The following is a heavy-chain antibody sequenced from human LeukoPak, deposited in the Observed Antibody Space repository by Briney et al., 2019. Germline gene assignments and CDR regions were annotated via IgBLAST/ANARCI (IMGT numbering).Heavy chain of an antibody. D-gene: IGHD4-11*01. J-gene: IGHJ3*02. CDR2: IIPILGIA. CDR3: AREPFTVTTDPDAFDI. Sequence: SVKVSRKASGGTFSSYTISWVRQAPGQGLEWMGRIIPILGIANYAQKFQGRVTITADKSTSTAYMELSSLRSEDTAVYYCAREPFTVTTDPDAFDIWGQGTMVTVSS. CDR1: GGTFSSYT. V-gene: IGHV1-69*04.